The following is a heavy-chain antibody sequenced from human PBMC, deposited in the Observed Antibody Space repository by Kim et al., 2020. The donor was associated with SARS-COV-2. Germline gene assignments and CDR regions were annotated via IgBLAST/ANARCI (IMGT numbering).Heavy chain of an antibody. J-gene: IGHJ2*01. Sequence: GESLKISCKGSGYSFTSYWIGWVRQMPGKGLEWMGIIYPGDSDTRYSPSFQGQVTISADKSISTAYLQWSSLKASDTAMYYCARLGKDSSGYYSFDLWGRGTLVTVSS. CDR2: IYPGDSDT. V-gene: IGHV5-51*01. CDR1: GYSFTSYW. CDR3: ARLGKDSSGYYSFDL. D-gene: IGHD3-22*01.